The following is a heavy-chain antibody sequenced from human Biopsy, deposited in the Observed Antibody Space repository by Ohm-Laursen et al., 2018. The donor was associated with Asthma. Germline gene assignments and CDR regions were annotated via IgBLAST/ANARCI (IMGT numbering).Heavy chain of an antibody. CDR3: ARTFHFWSPYHAEHYQL. J-gene: IGHJ1*01. Sequence: SLRLSCTAPGFTFGAYCMSWVRQVPGQGLEWVANIKHDGSEKNHVDSLKGRFTISRDNAKNSLYLQMNSLRAEDTAVYYCARTFHFWSPYHAEHYQLWGQGTLVTVSS. CDR1: GFTFGAYC. V-gene: IGHV3-7*01. CDR2: IKHDGSEK. D-gene: IGHD3-3*02.